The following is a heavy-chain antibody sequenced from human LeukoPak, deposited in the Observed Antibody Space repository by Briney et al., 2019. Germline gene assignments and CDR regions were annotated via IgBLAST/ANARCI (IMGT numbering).Heavy chain of an antibody. J-gene: IGHJ4*02. CDR1: GASFSGYY. D-gene: IGHD2-15*01. Sequence: SETLSLTCAVYGASFSGYYWSWIRQPPGKGLEWIGEINQSGSTTYTPSLKSRVTISVDTSKNQLSLKLSSVTATDAAVYYCARSKPEYCSGGNCYAPFDYWGQGTLVTVSS. CDR3: ARSKPEYCSGGNCYAPFDY. CDR2: INQSGST. V-gene: IGHV4-34*01.